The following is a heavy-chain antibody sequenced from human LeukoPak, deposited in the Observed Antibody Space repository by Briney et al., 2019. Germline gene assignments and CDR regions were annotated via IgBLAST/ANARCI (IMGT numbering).Heavy chain of an antibody. V-gene: IGHV3-74*01. D-gene: IGHD3-22*01. CDR1: GFSFSRYW. CDR2: INPDGSTT. Sequence: GGALRLSCAASGFSFSRYWIHWVRQAPGTGREGVSRINPDGSTTTYADSVKGRFTISRANAKNTVSLQLHRLRAEDTAVYYCARVLSGSWDWFDPWGQGTLVTVSS. J-gene: IGHJ5*02. CDR3: ARVLSGSWDWFDP.